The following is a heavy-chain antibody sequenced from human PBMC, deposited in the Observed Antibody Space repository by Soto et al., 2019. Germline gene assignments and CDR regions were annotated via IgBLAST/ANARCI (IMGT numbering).Heavy chain of an antibody. CDR2: IYHSGST. CDR1: GGSISSSNW. V-gene: IGHV4-4*02. CDR3: ARRKYSNYGMDV. D-gene: IGHD6-6*01. J-gene: IGHJ6*02. Sequence: QVQLQESGPGLVKPSGTLSLTCAVSGGSISSSNWWSWVRQPPGKGLEWIGEIYHSGSTNYNPSLKRRFTISVDKSKNQFSLKLSSVTAADTAVYYCARRKYSNYGMDVWGQGTTVTVSS.